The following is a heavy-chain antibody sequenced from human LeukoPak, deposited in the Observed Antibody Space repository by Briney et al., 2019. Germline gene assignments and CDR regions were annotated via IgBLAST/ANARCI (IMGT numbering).Heavy chain of an antibody. Sequence: PGGSLRLSCAASGFTFTSYGMHWVRQAPGKGLEWVSLLTYDGYYKYYSDSVKGRFTISSDTSKDTMYLQMNSLRAEDTAVYYCARDLSPVVRASPMGYWGQGTLVTVSS. D-gene: IGHD3-10*01. CDR2: LTYDGYYK. V-gene: IGHV3-30*03. CDR3: ARDLSPVVRASPMGY. J-gene: IGHJ4*02. CDR1: GFTFTSYG.